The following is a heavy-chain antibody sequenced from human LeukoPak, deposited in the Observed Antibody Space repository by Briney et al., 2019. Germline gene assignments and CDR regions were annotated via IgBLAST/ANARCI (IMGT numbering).Heavy chain of an antibody. D-gene: IGHD1-26*01. Sequence: GGSLRLSCAASGFTFSDYYMSWIRQAPGKGLEWVSYISSSGSTIYYADSVKGRFTISRDNAKNSPYLQMNSLRAEDTAVYYCARVPSGSLYYFDYWGQGTLVTVSS. CDR3: ARVPSGSLYYFDY. V-gene: IGHV3-11*01. CDR2: ISSSGSTI. CDR1: GFTFSDYY. J-gene: IGHJ4*02.